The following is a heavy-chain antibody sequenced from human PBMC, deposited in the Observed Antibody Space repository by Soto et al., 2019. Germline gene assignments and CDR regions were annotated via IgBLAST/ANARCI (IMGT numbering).Heavy chain of an antibody. CDR3: AKDYDILTGYSLCFDY. CDR2: ISGATGTT. CDR1: GFTFRNYA. D-gene: IGHD3-9*01. V-gene: IGHV3-23*01. J-gene: IGHJ4*02. Sequence: GGSLRLSCAASGFTFRNYAMIWVRQAPGKGLEWVSLISGATGTTYYADSVKGRFTVSRDNSRQTLFLQMNSLRVEDTALYFCAKDYDILTGYSLCFDYWGQGTLVTVSS.